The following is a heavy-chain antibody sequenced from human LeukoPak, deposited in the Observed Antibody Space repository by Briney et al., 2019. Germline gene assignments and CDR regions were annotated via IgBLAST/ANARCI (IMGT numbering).Heavy chain of an antibody. CDR2: IYSGGST. Sequence: GGSLRLSCAASGFTVSSNYMSWVRQAPGKGLEWVSVIYSGGSTYYADSMKGRFTISRDNSKNTLYLQMNSLRAEDTAVYYCARDASSLILEWLSPPTAFDIWGQGTMVTVSS. D-gene: IGHD3-3*01. J-gene: IGHJ3*02. CDR1: GFTVSSNY. V-gene: IGHV3-53*01. CDR3: ARDASSLILEWLSPPTAFDI.